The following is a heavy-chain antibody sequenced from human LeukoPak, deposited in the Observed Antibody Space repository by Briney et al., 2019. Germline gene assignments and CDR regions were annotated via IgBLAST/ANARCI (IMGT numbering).Heavy chain of an antibody. J-gene: IGHJ4*02. D-gene: IGHD3-10*01. CDR2: IYYSGST. Sequence: SETLSLTCTVSGGSISSSSYYWGWIRQPPGEGLEWIGSIYYSGSTYYNPSLKSRVTISVDTSKNQFSLKLSSVTAADTAVYYCARLSLERLLWFGELCGFDYWGQGTLVTVSS. CDR3: ARLSLERLLWFGELCGFDY. CDR1: GGSISSSSYY. V-gene: IGHV4-39*01.